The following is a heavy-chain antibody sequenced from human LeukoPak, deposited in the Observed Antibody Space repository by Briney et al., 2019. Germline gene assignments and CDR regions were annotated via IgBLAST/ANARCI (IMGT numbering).Heavy chain of an antibody. CDR3: ARAGGDYGGKAPAHY. J-gene: IGHJ4*02. V-gene: IGHV3-30*04. CDR1: GFTFSSYA. Sequence: GGSLRLSCAASGFTFSSYAMHWVRQAPGKGLEWVAVISYDGSNKYYADSVKGRFTISRDNSKNTLYLQMNSLRAEDTAVCYCARAGGDYGGKAPAHYWGQGTLVTVSS. CDR2: ISYDGSNK. D-gene: IGHD4-23*01.